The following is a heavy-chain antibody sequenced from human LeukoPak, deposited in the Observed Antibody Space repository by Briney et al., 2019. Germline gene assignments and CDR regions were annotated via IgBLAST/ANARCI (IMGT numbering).Heavy chain of an antibody. V-gene: IGHV3-23*01. J-gene: IGHJ4*02. CDR1: GFTFSSYA. Sequence: GGSLRLSCAASGFTFSSYAMSWVRQAPGKGLEWVSAISGSGGSTYYPASVKGRFTISRDNSKNTLYLQMNSLRAEATAVYYCAKGSIAVAGQFDYWGQGTLVTVSS. CDR2: ISGSGGST. CDR3: AKGSIAVAGQFDY. D-gene: IGHD6-19*01.